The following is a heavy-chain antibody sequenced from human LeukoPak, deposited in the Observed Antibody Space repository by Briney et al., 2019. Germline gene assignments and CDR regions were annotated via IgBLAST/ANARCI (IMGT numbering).Heavy chain of an antibody. CDR1: GFTFSSYA. CDR2: ISGSGGST. J-gene: IGHJ4*02. Sequence: GGSLRLSCAASGFTFSSYAMSWVRQAPGKGLGWVSAISGSGGSTYYADSVKGRFTISRDNSKNTLYLQMNSLRAEDTAVYYCAKDGRGYSYGDYWGQGTLVTVSS. V-gene: IGHV3-23*01. D-gene: IGHD5-18*01. CDR3: AKDGRGYSYGDY.